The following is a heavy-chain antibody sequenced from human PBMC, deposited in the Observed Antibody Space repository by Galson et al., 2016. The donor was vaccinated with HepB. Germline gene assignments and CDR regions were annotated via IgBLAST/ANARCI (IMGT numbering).Heavy chain of an antibody. V-gene: IGHV3-23*01. CDR2: ISGSGGSR. CDR1: GFALTSFA. Sequence: TLRLSCAASGFALTSFAMSWVRQAPGKGLEWVAGISGSGGSRYYAGSVKSRFTTSRDYSTNTMYLHMNSLRVEDTAIYYCAKHGAYVWGAYRGDAFDSCGQGTLVSVSS. J-gene: IGHJ4*02. CDR3: AKHGAYVWGAYRGDAFDS. D-gene: IGHD3-16*02.